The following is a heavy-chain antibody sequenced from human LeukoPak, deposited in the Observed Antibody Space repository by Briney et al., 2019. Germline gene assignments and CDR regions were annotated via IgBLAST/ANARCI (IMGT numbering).Heavy chain of an antibody. Sequence: PGGSLRLSCEASGFTFSSCWMSWVRQAPGKGLEWVANIKQDGSEKYYVDSVKGRFTISRDNAKNSLYLQMNSLRAEDTAVYYCAREGGSYYGDYFGYWGQGTLVTVSS. D-gene: IGHD1-26*01. CDR1: GFTFSSCW. CDR2: IKQDGSEK. CDR3: AREGGSYYGDYFGY. V-gene: IGHV3-7*01. J-gene: IGHJ4*02.